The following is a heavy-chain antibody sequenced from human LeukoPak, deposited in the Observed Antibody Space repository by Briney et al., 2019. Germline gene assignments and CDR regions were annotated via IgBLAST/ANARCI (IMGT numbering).Heavy chain of an antibody. J-gene: IGHJ6*03. Sequence: SETLSLTCTVSGGSISSYYWSWIRQPPGKGLEWIGYIYYSGSTNYNPSLKSRVTISVDTSKNQFSLKLSSVTAADTAVYYCARVAAGDYYYYYYMDVWGKGTTVTVS. CDR2: IYYSGST. CDR1: GGSISSYY. D-gene: IGHD6-25*01. V-gene: IGHV4-59*01. CDR3: ARVAAGDYYYYYYMDV.